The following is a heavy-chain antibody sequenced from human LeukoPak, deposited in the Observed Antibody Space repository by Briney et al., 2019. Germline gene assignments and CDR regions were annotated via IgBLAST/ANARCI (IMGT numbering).Heavy chain of an antibody. CDR2: IYYSGST. Sequence: SETLSLTCTVSGGSISGSSYYWGWIRQPPGKGLEWIGSIYYSGSTYYNPSLKSRVTISVDTSKNQFSLKLSSVTAADTAVYYCARDDRSDSGSLGYWGQGTLVTVSS. V-gene: IGHV4-39*07. J-gene: IGHJ4*02. CDR3: ARDDRSDSGSLGY. D-gene: IGHD1-26*01. CDR1: GGSISGSSYY.